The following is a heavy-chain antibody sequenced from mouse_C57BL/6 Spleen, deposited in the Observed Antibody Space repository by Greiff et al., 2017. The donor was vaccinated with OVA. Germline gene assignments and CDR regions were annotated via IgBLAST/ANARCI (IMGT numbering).Heavy chain of an antibody. Sequence: EVHLVESGGGLVKPGGSLKLSCAASGFTFSSYTMSWVRQTPEKRLEWVATISGGGGNTYYPDSVKGRFTISRDNAKNTLYLQLSSLRSEDAALYYCARQDGYYAWFAYWGQGTLVTVSA. J-gene: IGHJ3*01. V-gene: IGHV5-9*01. D-gene: IGHD2-3*01. CDR3: ARQDGYYAWFAY. CDR1: GFTFSSYT. CDR2: ISGGGGNT.